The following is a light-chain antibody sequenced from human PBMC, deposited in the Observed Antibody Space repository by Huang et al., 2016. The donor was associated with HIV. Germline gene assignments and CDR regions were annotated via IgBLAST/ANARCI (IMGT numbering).Light chain of an antibody. Sequence: EIVMTQSPATLSVSPGERATLSCRASQSVSSNFAWYQQKPGQAPRLLSYGASTRATGIPARFSGSGSGTEFTLTISSLQSEDFALYYCQQYNNWPRTFGQGTKVEIK. CDR3: QQYNNWPRT. V-gene: IGKV3-15*01. J-gene: IGKJ1*01. CDR2: GAS. CDR1: QSVSSN.